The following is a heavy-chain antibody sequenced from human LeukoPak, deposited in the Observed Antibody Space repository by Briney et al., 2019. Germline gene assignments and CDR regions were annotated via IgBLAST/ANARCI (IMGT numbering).Heavy chain of an antibody. CDR3: ASKSTDHGELRFDY. CDR2: IYYTGTT. CDR1: GDSTNTYF. Sequence: SETLSLTCTISGDSTNTYFWSWIRQPPGKGLEWIGYIYYTGTTNYNPSLKSRVTISVDASKNQFSLKVSSVTAADTGVYYCASKSTDHGELRFDYWGQGTLVTVSS. J-gene: IGHJ4*02. D-gene: IGHD4-17*01. V-gene: IGHV4-59*01.